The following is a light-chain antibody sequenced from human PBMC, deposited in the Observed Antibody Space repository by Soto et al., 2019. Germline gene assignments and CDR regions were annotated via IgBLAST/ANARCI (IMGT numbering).Light chain of an antibody. CDR1: SSDVGSYNL. Sequence: QSALTQPASVSGSPGQSITISCTGTSSDVGSYNLGSWYQQYPGKAPKLMIYEGNKRPSGVSNRFSGSKSGNTASLTISGLQAEDEADYYCCSYARQRVAFGGGTKLTVL. J-gene: IGLJ2*01. CDR3: CSYARQRVA. CDR2: EGN. V-gene: IGLV2-23*01.